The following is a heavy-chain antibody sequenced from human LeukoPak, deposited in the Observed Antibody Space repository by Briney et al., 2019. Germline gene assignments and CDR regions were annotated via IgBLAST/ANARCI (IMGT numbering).Heavy chain of an antibody. CDR2: LSFDGSLT. Sequence: PGGSLRLSCAASGFTFSSHGFHWVRQAPGKGLDWVALLSFDGSLTYFADSVKGRFTISRDDSKNAIYLQMNSLRVEDTAIYYCAKSTYFGGEDDALDIWGQGAMVTVSS. D-gene: IGHD2-2*01. CDR1: GFTFSSHG. J-gene: IGHJ3*02. CDR3: AKSTYFGGEDDALDI. V-gene: IGHV3-30*18.